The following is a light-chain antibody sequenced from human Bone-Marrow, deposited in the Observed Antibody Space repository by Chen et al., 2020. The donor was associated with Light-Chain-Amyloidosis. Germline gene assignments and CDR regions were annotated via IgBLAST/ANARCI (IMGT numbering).Light chain of an antibody. Sequence: SYELTQPPSVSVSPGPTARITCSGDDLPTKYAYWYQQKPGQAPVLVIHRDTERPSGISERFSGCSSGTTATLTISGVQAEDEADDHCQSADSSGTYEVIFGGGTKLTVL. V-gene: IGLV3-25*03. CDR2: RDT. J-gene: IGLJ2*01. CDR3: QSADSSGTYEVI. CDR1: DLPTKY.